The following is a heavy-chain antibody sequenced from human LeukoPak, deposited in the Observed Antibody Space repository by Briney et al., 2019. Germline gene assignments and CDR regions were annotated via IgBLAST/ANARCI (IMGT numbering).Heavy chain of an antibody. V-gene: IGHV3-21*01. CDR1: GFTFDDYG. CDR3: ARTKSEGRASGNSRPIDY. Sequence: GGSLRLSCAASGFTFDDYGMSWVRQAPGKGLEWVSSISSSSSYIYYADSVKGRFTISRDNAKNSLYLQMNSLRAEDTAVYYCARTKSEGRASGNSRPIDYWGQGTLVTVSS. D-gene: IGHD4-23*01. CDR2: ISSSSSYI. J-gene: IGHJ4*02.